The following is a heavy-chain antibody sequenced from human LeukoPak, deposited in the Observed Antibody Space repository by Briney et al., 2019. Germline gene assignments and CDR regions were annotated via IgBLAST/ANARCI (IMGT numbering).Heavy chain of an antibody. CDR2: IYSGDIT. V-gene: IGHV3-53*05. CDR1: GFTVSRKY. CDR3: AKDLRQSYVGTFDI. D-gene: IGHD1-26*01. Sequence: GGSLRLSCAASGFTVSRKYMSWVRQAPGKGLEWVSLIYSGDITYYADSVKGRFTISRDNSKNTLYLQMNSLRAEDTAVYYCAKDLRQSYVGTFDIWGQGTMVTVSS. J-gene: IGHJ3*02.